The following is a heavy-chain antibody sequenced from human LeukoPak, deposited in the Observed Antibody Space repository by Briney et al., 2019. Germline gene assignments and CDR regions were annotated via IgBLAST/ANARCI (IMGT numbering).Heavy chain of an antibody. Sequence: GGSLRLSCAASGFTFSNYWMHWVRQAPGKGLVWVSRIKSDGSSTSYADSVKGRFTISRDNAKNTLYLQMNSLRAGDTAVYYCARIGAATYAFDIWGQGTMVTVSS. CDR2: IKSDGSST. CDR1: GFTFSNYW. V-gene: IGHV3-74*01. CDR3: ARIGAATYAFDI. J-gene: IGHJ3*02. D-gene: IGHD1-26*01.